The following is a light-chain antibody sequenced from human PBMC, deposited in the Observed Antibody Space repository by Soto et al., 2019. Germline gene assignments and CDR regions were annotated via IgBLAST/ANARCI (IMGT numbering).Light chain of an antibody. J-gene: IGKJ1*01. CDR1: QSISSN. Sequence: EIVMTQSPATLSVSPGERATLSCRASQSISSNLAWYQQKPGQAPRLLIYGASTRATGVPARFSGSGSGTEFTLTISSLQSEDFAVYYCQQYNKWPPWTIGQGTKVEIK. CDR2: GAS. CDR3: QQYNKWPPWT. V-gene: IGKV3-15*01.